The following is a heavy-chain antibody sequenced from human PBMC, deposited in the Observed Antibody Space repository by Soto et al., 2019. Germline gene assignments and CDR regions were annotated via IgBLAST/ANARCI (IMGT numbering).Heavy chain of an antibody. CDR1: GFTFSNYG. J-gene: IGHJ4*02. V-gene: IGHV3-23*01. D-gene: IGHD3-10*01. Sequence: EVQLLESGGGLVQPGGSLRLSCAASGFTFSNYGMTWVRQAPGKGLEWVAAISGGGDTTSYADSVKGRFTVSRDGSKNTLYLQMSRLRAEDSALYYCAKGRGGSGSLTPRVDFWGQGTLVTVSS. CDR2: ISGGGDTT. CDR3: AKGRGGSGSLTPRVDF.